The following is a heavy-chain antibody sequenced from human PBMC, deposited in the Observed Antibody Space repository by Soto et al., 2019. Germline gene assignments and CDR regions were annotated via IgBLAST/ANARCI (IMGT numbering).Heavy chain of an antibody. J-gene: IGHJ5*02. CDR2: MNPGSGKT. V-gene: IGHV1-8*02. CDR3: ARMASSGTLNWFGP. Sequence: ASVKVSCKASGYTFINYDISWVRQATGQGLEWMGWMNPGSGKTGYANKFQGRVTMTRDASTSTAHLELSSLTSEDTAVYYCARMASSGTLNWFGPWGQGXLVTVYS. CDR1: GYTFINYD.